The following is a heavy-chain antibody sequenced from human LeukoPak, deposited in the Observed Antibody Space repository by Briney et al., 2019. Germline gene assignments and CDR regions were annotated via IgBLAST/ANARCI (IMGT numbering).Heavy chain of an antibody. V-gene: IGHV3-33*01. CDR1: GFTFSSYG. CDR2: IWYDGSNK. CDR3: ARGNVDTAMAHYFDY. J-gene: IGHJ4*02. D-gene: IGHD5-18*01. Sequence: XGSLRLSCAASGFTFSSYGMHWVRQAPGKGLEWVAVIWYDGSNKYYADSVKGRFTISRDNSKNTLYLQMNSLRAEDTAVYYCARGNVDTAMAHYFDYWGQGTLVTVSS.